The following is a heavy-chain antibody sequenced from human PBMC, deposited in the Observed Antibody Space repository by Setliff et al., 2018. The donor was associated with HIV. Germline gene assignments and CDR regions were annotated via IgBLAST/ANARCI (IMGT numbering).Heavy chain of an antibody. CDR3: ARGGYSYGFGRHRAYFQY. CDR1: GGSFSAYY. D-gene: IGHD5-18*01. Sequence: LSETLSLTCAVYGGSFSAYYWSWLRQTPGKGLEWIGEINHSGGTNYNPSLKSRVTMSVDTSKNQFSLKLSSVTAADTAVFYCARGGYSYGFGRHRAYFQYWGQGTQVTVS. J-gene: IGHJ1*01. V-gene: IGHV4-34*01. CDR2: INHSGGT.